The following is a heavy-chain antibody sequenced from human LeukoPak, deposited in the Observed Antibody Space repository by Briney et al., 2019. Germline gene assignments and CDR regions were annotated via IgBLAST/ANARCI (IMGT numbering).Heavy chain of an antibody. Sequence: PSETLSLTCTVSGDSIYNSDYYWGWIRRPPGKGLEWIGSIFYGGSSYYNPSLESRVTISIVPSKSQFSLNLRFVTAADTAVYYCARFGSRIGTGASYGFESWGXGTLVLVSS. J-gene: IGHJ4*02. D-gene: IGHD1-1*01. CDR2: IFYGGSS. V-gene: IGHV4-39*07. CDR1: GDSIYNSDYY. CDR3: ARFGSRIGTGASYGFES.